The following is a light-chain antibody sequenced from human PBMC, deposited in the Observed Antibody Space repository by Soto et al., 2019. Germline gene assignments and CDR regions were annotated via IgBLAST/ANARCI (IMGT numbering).Light chain of an antibody. J-gene: IGKJ2*01. CDR1: QSISSW. CDR3: QQYNSYSGYT. Sequence: DIQMTQSPSTLSASVGDRVTITCRASQSISSWLAWYQQKPGKAPKLLIYKASTLESGVPSRFSGSGSGTEFTLTINSLQPDDFATYYCQQYNSYSGYTFGQGTKLEIK. V-gene: IGKV1-5*03. CDR2: KAS.